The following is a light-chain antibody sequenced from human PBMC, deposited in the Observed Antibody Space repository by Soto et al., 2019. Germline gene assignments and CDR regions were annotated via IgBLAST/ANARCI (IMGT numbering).Light chain of an antibody. CDR2: GAS. CDR1: QSVGSN. Sequence: EIVMTQSPATLSVSPGERATLSCRASQSVGSNLAWYQQKPGQAPRLLIYGASTRATGIPARFSGSGSGTEFTLTISSLQSEDFAVYYWQQYSNWPPVTFGQGTKVEIK. J-gene: IGKJ1*01. CDR3: QQYSNWPPVT. V-gene: IGKV3-15*01.